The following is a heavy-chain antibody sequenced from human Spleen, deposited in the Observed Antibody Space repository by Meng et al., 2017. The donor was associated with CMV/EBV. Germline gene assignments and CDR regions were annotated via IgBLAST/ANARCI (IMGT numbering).Heavy chain of an antibody. CDR3: ATRRFSYYFDY. V-gene: IGHV1-2*02. CDR2: INPNSGVT. D-gene: IGHD3-16*01. Sequence: ASVKVSCKASGYSFPGYYIHWVRQAPGQGLEWMGWINPNSGVTHYAQQFQGRVTITADKSTSTAYMELSSLRSEDTAVYYCATRRFSYYFDYWGQGTLVTVSS. J-gene: IGHJ4*02. CDR1: GYSFPGYY.